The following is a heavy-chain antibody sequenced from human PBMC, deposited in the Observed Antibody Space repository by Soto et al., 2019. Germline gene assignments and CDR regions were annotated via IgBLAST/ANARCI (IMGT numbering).Heavy chain of an antibody. V-gene: IGHV1-18*01. CDR3: ARVAGYGSGSSRFDT. J-gene: IGHJ4*02. D-gene: IGHD3-10*01. Sequence: QVQLMQSGTEVAKPGASVKVSCKTSGKTVGTYGLSWVRQAPGQGLEWMGWIVGDSGATIYAQKFQGRVTMYTDTSTNTAYVELRSLTSDDSALYYWARVAGYGSGSSRFDTWGQGTLVSVSS. CDR2: IVGDSGAT. CDR1: GKTVGTYG.